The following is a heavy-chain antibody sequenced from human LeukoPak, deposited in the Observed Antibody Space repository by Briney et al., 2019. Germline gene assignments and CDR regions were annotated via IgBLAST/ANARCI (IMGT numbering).Heavy chain of an antibody. CDR1: GGSFSGYY. Sequence: SETLSLTCAVYGGSFSGYYWSWIRQPPGKGLEWIGEINHSGSTNYNPSLKSRVTISVDTSKNQFSLKLSSVTAADTAVYYCARGHKAGPYYYYYYMDVWGKGTTVTVSS. CDR3: ARGHKAGPYYYYYYMDV. J-gene: IGHJ6*03. D-gene: IGHD6-13*01. V-gene: IGHV4-34*01. CDR2: INHSGST.